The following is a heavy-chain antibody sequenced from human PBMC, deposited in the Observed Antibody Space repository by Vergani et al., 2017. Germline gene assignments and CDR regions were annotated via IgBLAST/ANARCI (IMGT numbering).Heavy chain of an antibody. D-gene: IGHD1-26*01. J-gene: IGHJ4*02. Sequence: EVQLLESGGSLKQPGGSVRLSCAASGFTFSTYAMHWVRQAPGKGLEWVSALTGGGGSTYYADSFKGRFIISRDNSRDTLYLQMNSLRPEDTATDYCVNGAGSYEDFFDSWGEGTLVTVSS. CDR2: LTGGGGST. CDR3: VNGAGSYEDFFDS. CDR1: GFTFSTYA. V-gene: IGHV3-23*01.